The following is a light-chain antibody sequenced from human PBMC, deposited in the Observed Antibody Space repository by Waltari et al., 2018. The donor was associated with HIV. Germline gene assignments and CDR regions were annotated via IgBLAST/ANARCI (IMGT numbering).Light chain of an antibody. CDR3: AAWDDSLSGLV. CDR2: RNN. J-gene: IGLJ3*02. Sequence: QSVLTQPPSASGTPGQRVTISCSGSSSNIGSNYVYWYPQLPGTAPKLLIYRNNRRPSGVPDRFSGSKSGTSAALAISGLRSEDETNYYCAAWDDSLSGLVFGGGTKLTVL. V-gene: IGLV1-47*01. CDR1: SSNIGSNY.